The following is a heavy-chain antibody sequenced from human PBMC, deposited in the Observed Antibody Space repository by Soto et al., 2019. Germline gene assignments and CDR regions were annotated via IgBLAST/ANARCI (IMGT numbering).Heavy chain of an antibody. CDR1: GFTFSSYA. V-gene: IGHV3-23*01. Sequence: GGSLRLSCVPSGFTFSSYAMAWVRQAPGKGLEWVASITGSGDATFHAASVRGRFTMSRDNANNRLYLQMNSLRTEDTAIYYCAKGSGWYLNNWLDPWGKGTLVTVSS. CDR3: AKGSGWYLNNWLDP. J-gene: IGHJ5*02. CDR2: ITGSGDAT. D-gene: IGHD6-19*01.